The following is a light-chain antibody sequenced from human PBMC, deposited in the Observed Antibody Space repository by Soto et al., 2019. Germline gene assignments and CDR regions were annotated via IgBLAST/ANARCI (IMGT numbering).Light chain of an antibody. J-gene: IGKJ3*01. CDR3: QHYNNWPPRVT. V-gene: IGKV3-15*01. Sequence: EIVMTQSPATLSVSPGERATLSCRASQSVSSNLAWYQQKPGQAPRLLIYGASTRATGIPARFSGSGSGTEFTRTIISLQSEDFAVYYCQHYNNWPPRVTFGPGTKVDIK. CDR2: GAS. CDR1: QSVSSN.